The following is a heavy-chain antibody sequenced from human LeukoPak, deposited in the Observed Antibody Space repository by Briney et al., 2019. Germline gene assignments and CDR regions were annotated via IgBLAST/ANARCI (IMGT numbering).Heavy chain of an antibody. V-gene: IGHV3-23*01. CDR2: ISGSGVTA. D-gene: IGHD2-21*02. J-gene: IGHJ4*02. Sequence: GGSLRLSCAASGFTFRNYVISWVRQAPGKGLEWASGISGSGVTAYYADSVEGRFTISRDSSKNTLYLQMNSLRADDTAVYYCAKEAPYCGGDCYGVFDYWGQGNLVTVSS. CDR3: AKEAPYCGGDCYGVFDY. CDR1: GFTFRNYV.